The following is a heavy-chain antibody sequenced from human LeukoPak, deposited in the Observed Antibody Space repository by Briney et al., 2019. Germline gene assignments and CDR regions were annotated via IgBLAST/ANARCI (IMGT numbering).Heavy chain of an antibody. CDR1: GFTFSSAW. CDR2: IKSKTDGATR. D-gene: IGHD3-10*01. J-gene: IGHJ4*02. V-gene: IGHV3-15*01. Sequence: GGSLRLSCVVSGFTFSSAWMSWARQAPGKGLEWVGRIKSKTDGATRDFAAPVKGRFTISRDDSKNTLFLQMNSLKTEDTAVYYCGLGSGRSDFDYWGQGTLVTVSS. CDR3: GLGSGRSDFDY.